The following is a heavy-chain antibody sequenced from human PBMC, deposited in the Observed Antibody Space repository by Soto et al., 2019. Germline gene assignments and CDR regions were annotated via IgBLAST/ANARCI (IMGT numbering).Heavy chain of an antibody. Sequence: QVQLQESGPGLVKPSETLSLTCTVSGGSISGYYWTWIRQPPGKGLEWVDSLFYGGTTDYNPSLKSRLPMSLDTPKNHFSLKLRSVTAADTAVYYCARHRGPAPVYWGQGTLVTASS. CDR1: GGSISGYY. V-gene: IGHV4-39*01. D-gene: IGHD3-10*01. CDR2: LFYGGTT. J-gene: IGHJ4*02. CDR3: ARHRGPAPVY.